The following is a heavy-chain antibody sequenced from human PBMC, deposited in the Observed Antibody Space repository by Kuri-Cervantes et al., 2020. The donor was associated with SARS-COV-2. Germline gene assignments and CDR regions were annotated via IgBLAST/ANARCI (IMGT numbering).Heavy chain of an antibody. CDR3: ARVKGIVLIDWFDP. CDR2: IYYSGST. Sequence: ESLKISCAVYGGSFSSYYWSWIRQPPGKGLEWIGYIYYSGSTNYNPSLKSRVTISVDTSKNQFSLKPSSVTAADTAVYYCARVKGIVLIDWFDPWGQGTLVTVSS. D-gene: IGHD2-8*01. V-gene: IGHV4-59*12. J-gene: IGHJ5*02. CDR1: GGSFSSYY.